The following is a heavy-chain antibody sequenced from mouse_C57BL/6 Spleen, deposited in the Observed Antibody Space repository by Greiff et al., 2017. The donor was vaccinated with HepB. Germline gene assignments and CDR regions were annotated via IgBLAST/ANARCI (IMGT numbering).Heavy chain of an antibody. Sequence: VQLQQSGTELVKPGASVKLSCKASGYTFTSYWMHWVKQRPGQGLEWIGNINPSNGGTNYNEKFKSKATLTVDKSSSTAYMQLSSLTSEDSAVYYCAYAQPHYYGRSYDLDYWGQGTTLTVSS. J-gene: IGHJ2*01. V-gene: IGHV1-53*01. D-gene: IGHD1-1*01. CDR2: INPSNGGT. CDR1: GYTFTSYW. CDR3: AYAQPHYYGRSYDLDY.